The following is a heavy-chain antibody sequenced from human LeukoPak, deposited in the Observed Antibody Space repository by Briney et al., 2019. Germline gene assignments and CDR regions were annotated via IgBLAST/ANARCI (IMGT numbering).Heavy chain of an antibody. V-gene: IGHV4-59*01. CDR1: GGSISSYY. Sequence: SETLSLTCTVSGGSISSYYWSWIRQHPGKGLERIGYIYYSGSTNYNPSLKSRVTISVDTSKDQSSLKLSSVTAADTAVYYCASFQYSYGESWFDPWGQGTLVTVSS. D-gene: IGHD5-18*01. J-gene: IGHJ5*02. CDR3: ASFQYSYGESWFDP. CDR2: IYYSGST.